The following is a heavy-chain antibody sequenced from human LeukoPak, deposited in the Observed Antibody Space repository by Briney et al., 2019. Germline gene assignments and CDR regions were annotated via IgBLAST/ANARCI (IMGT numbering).Heavy chain of an antibody. Sequence: GGSLRLSCVASGLTFSNYWLTWVRQAPGKGLEWVANINRDGSEIYYVDSVKGRFTISRDNANNSWNLQMNSLRAEDTAVYFCATGGSYHVYWGHGTLVTVSS. CDR2: INRDGSEI. CDR3: ATGGSYHVY. D-gene: IGHD1-26*01. J-gene: IGHJ4*03. V-gene: IGHV3-7*05. CDR1: GLTFSNYW.